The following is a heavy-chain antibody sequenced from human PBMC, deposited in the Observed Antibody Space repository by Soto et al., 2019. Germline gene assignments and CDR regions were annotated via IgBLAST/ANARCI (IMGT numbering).Heavy chain of an antibody. CDR2: ISSSSSTI. D-gene: IGHD3-22*01. CDR3: ARPTYYYDSSGPPAY. V-gene: IGHV3-48*01. CDR1: GFTFSTYS. Sequence: GGSLRLSCAASGFTFSTYSMNWVRQAPGKGLEWVSYISSSSSTIFYTDSVKGRFTVSRDNAKNSLYLQMNSLRAEDTAFYYCARPTYYYDSSGPPAYWGQGTLVTVSS. J-gene: IGHJ4*02.